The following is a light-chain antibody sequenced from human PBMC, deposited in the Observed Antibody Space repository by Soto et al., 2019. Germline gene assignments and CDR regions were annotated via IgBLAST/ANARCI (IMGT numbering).Light chain of an antibody. CDR3: SSYTSSSTYV. J-gene: IGLJ1*01. V-gene: IGLV2-14*01. CDR1: SSDVGGYNY. CDR2: EVS. Sequence: QSALTQPPSVSGSTGESITISCTGTSSDVGGYNYVSWYQQHPGKAPKLMIYEVSNRPSGVSNRFSGSKSGNTASLTISGLQAEDEADYYCSSYTSSSTYVFGTGTKLTVL.